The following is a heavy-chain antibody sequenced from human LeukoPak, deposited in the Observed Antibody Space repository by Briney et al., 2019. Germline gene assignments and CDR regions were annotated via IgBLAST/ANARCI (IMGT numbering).Heavy chain of an antibody. Sequence: GGSLRLSCAASGFTFSSYGMSWVRQAPGKGLEWVSAISGSGGSTYYADSVKGRFTISRDNSKNSLYLQMNSLRAEDTAVYYCATIPDTLTTAHGYWGQGTLVTVSS. V-gene: IGHV3-23*01. D-gene: IGHD4-17*01. CDR3: ATIPDTLTTAHGY. J-gene: IGHJ4*02. CDR1: GFTFSSYG. CDR2: ISGSGGST.